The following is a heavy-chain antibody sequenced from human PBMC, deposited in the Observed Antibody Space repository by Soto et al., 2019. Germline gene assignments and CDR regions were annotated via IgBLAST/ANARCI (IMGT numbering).Heavy chain of an antibody. CDR1: GFTLSSYS. Sequence: EVQLVESGGGLVKPGGSLRLSCAASGFTLSSYSMNWVRQAPGKGLEWVSSISSSSSYIYYADSVKGRFTISRDNAKNSLYLQMNSLRAEDTAVYYCASGIQYDILTEPRSDWGQGTLVTVSS. D-gene: IGHD3-9*01. CDR2: ISSSSSYI. J-gene: IGHJ4*02. V-gene: IGHV3-21*01. CDR3: ASGIQYDILTEPRSD.